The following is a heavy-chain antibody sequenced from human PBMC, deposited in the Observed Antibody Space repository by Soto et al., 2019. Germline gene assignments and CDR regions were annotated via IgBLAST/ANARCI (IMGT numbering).Heavy chain of an antibody. CDR2: ISGSGGST. J-gene: IGHJ6*02. CDR1: GFTFSSYV. CDR3: ARGPRAPPPHDYGMDV. V-gene: IGHV3-23*01. Sequence: EVLLLESGGGLVQPGGSLRLSCAASGFTFSSYVMNWVRQAPGKGLEWVAAISGSGGSTYYGDSVEGRFTVSRDNPKNTLYLQMNSLRPEDTAVYYCARGPRAPPPHDYGMDVWGQGTTVTVS.